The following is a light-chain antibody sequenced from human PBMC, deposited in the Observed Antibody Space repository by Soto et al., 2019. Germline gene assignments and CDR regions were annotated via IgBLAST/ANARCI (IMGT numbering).Light chain of an antibody. J-gene: IGKJ5*01. CDR1: QSVLTN. Sequence: EIVMTQSPATLSVSPGERATLSCRASQSVLTNLAWYQQKPGHAPRLLFYGASARATGLPARFSGSGSGTDITLTISRLEPEDFAVYYCQQRQYWPPITFGQGTRLEIK. CDR3: QQRQYWPPIT. V-gene: IGKV3-15*01. CDR2: GAS.